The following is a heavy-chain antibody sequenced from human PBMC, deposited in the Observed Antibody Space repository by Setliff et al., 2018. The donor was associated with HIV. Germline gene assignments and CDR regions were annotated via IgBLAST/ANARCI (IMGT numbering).Heavy chain of an antibody. CDR3: AKDRYYDSSGSPFDY. Sequence: PGGSLRLSCAASEFTFSSYGMHWVRQAPGKGLEWVAFIRYDGSNKYYADSVKGRFTISRDNSKNTLYLQMNSLRAEDTAVYYCAKDRYYDSSGSPFDYWGQGTLVTVS. CDR2: IRYDGSNK. V-gene: IGHV3-30*02. CDR1: EFTFSSYG. J-gene: IGHJ4*02. D-gene: IGHD3-22*01.